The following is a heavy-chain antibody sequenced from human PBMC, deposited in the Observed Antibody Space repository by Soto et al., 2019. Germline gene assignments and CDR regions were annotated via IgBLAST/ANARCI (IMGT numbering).Heavy chain of an antibody. CDR1: GYSFTSYW. CDR2: IYPGDSDT. CDR3: ARQEGLVWFGSYDAFDI. J-gene: IGHJ3*02. Sequence: PGESLKISCKGSGYSFTSYWIGWVRQMPGKGLEWMGIIYPGDSDTRYSPSFQGQVTISADKSISTAYLQWSSLKASDTAMYYCARQEGLVWFGSYDAFDIWGQGTMVTVSS. D-gene: IGHD3-10*01. V-gene: IGHV5-51*01.